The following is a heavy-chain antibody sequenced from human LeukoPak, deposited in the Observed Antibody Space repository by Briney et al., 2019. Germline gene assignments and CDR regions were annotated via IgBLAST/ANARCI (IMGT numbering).Heavy chain of an antibody. J-gene: IGHJ4*02. D-gene: IGHD1-26*01. CDR1: GGSISSYH. V-gene: IGHV4-59*01. CDR2: IYYSGST. Sequence: SETLSLTCTVSGGSISSYHWSWIRQPPGKGLEWIGYIYYSGSTNYNPSLKSRVTISVDTSKNQFSLKLSSVTAADTAVYYCASSGLAYYFHYWGQGTLVTVSS. CDR3: ASSGLAYYFHY.